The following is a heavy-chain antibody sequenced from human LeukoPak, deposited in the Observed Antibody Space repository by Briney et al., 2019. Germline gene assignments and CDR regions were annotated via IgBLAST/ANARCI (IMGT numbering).Heavy chain of an antibody. D-gene: IGHD3-16*01. CDR1: GYKFTDDY. Sequence: GASVKVSCKASGYKFTDDYMHWVRHPPAQGLEFMGCINPDSGFTNYAQKFKGRVTMTRDTSISTAYLEVRSLTSDDTAVYYCAPTAEAYTSWWKVWGQGTLVTVSS. J-gene: IGHJ4*02. V-gene: IGHV1-2*02. CDR2: INPDSGFT. CDR3: APTAEAYTSWWKV.